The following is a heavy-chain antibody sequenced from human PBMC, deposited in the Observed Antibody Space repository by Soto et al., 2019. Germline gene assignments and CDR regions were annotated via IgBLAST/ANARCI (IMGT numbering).Heavy chain of an antibody. V-gene: IGHV4-34*01. J-gene: IGHJ6*02. Sequence: SETLSLTCAVYGGSFSGYYWSWIRQPPGKGLEWIGEINHSGSTNYNPSLKSRVTISVDTSKNQFSLKLSSVTAADTAVYYCARACKGSGIHPNYYYYGMNVWGQGTTVT. CDR2: INHSGST. CDR3: ARACKGSGIHPNYYYYGMNV. CDR1: GGSFSGYY. D-gene: IGHD3-10*01.